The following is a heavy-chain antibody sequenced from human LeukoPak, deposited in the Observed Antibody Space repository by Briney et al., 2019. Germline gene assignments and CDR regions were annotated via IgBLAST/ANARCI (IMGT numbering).Heavy chain of an antibody. CDR2: ISGSGGST. J-gene: IGHJ5*02. V-gene: IGHV3-23*01. D-gene: IGHD3-9*01. Sequence: QPGGSLRLSCAASGFTFSSYAMSWVRQAPGKGLEWVSAISGSGGSTYYADSVKGRFTISRDNSKNTLYLQMNSLRAEDTAVYYCAKDLRSPYYDILTGPESWGQGTLVTVSS. CDR1: GFTFSSYA. CDR3: AKDLRSPYYDILTGPES.